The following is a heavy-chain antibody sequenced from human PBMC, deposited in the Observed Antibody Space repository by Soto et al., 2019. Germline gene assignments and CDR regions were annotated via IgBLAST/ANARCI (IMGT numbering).Heavy chain of an antibody. J-gene: IGHJ6*03. CDR3: ARTPLLWFGELGYYYYYMDV. Sequence: GASVKVSCKASGYTFTSYGISWVRQAPGQGLEWMGWISAYNGNTNYAQKLQGRVTMTTDTSTSTAYMELRSLRSDDTAVYYCARTPLLWFGELGYYYYYMDVWGKGTTVTVSS. CDR2: ISAYNGNT. V-gene: IGHV1-18*01. CDR1: GYTFTSYG. D-gene: IGHD3-10*01.